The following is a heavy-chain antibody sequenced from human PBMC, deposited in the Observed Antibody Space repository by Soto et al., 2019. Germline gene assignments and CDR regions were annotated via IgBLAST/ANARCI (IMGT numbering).Heavy chain of an antibody. CDR1: GYSFTSYW. CDR3: ALSIAAAGYGMEV. V-gene: IGHV5-51*01. CDR2: IYPGDSDT. Sequence: PGGSLKISCKGSGYSFTSYWIGWVRQMPGKGLEWIGIIYPGDSDTRYSPSFQGQVTISADKSISTAYLQWSSLKASDTAMYYWALSIAAAGYGMEVWGQGTTVTVS. D-gene: IGHD6-13*01. J-gene: IGHJ6*02.